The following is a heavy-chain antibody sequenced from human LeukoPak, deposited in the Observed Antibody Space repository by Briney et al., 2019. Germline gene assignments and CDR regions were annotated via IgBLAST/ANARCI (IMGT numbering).Heavy chain of an antibody. J-gene: IGHJ6*04. D-gene: IGHD3-10*01. CDR2: IYSGGST. Sequence: PGGSLTLSCAASGFTVSSNYMSWVRQAPGKGLEWVSVIYSGGSTYYADSVKGRFTIPRDNSKNTLYLQMNSLRAEDTAVYYCASHCPGMVNYGMDVWGKGTTVTVSS. CDR1: GFTVSSNY. V-gene: IGHV3-53*01. CDR3: ASHCPGMVNYGMDV.